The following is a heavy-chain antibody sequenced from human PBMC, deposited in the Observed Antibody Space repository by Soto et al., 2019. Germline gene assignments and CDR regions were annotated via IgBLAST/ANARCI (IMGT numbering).Heavy chain of an antibody. CDR1: GFTFSSNW. D-gene: IGHD1-26*01. J-gene: IGHJ4*02. Sequence: GGSLRLSCAASGFTFSSNWMTWVRQAPGKGLEWLANINPDGSMKYYVDSVKGRFTISRDNARNSLYLHVNSLRAEDTAVYYCARWLSGRYMDWGQGTLVTVSS. CDR3: ARWLSGRYMD. V-gene: IGHV3-7*03. CDR2: INPDGSMK.